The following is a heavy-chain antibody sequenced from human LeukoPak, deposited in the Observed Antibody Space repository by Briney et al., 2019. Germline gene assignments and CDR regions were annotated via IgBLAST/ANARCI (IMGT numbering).Heavy chain of an antibody. CDR1: GFTFSSYG. D-gene: IGHD2-15*01. V-gene: IGHV3-30*18. J-gene: IGHJ2*01. Sequence: GGSLRLSCAASGFTFSSYGMHWVRQAPGKGLEWVAVISYDGSNKYYADSVKGRFTISRDNSKNTLYLQINGLRAEDTAVYYCAKPTPLSIDWYFDLWGRGTLVTVSS. CDR2: ISYDGSNK. CDR3: AKPTPLSIDWYFDL.